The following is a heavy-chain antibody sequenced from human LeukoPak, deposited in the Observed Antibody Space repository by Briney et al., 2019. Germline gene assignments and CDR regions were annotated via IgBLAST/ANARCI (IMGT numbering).Heavy chain of an antibody. CDR3: AREGAAEAKNFDY. V-gene: IGHV1-46*01. CDR2: INLNAVTT. CDR1: GYTFTNYY. J-gene: IGHJ4*02. D-gene: IGHD6-25*01. Sequence: GASVKDSCKASGYTFTNYYIHWMRQAPGQGLEWVGIINLNAVTTRYAQKFQGRITVTRDTSTSTVYMELSSLRSEDTAVYFCAREGAAEAKNFDYWGQGTLVIVSS.